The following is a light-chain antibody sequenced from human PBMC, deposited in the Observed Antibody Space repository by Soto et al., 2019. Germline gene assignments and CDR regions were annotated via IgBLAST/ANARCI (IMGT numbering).Light chain of an antibody. CDR1: QSVSSK. Sequence: EIVMTQSPATLSVSPGETATLSCRASQSVSSKLAWYQQKPGQAPRLLIYGASTRATGIPARFSGSGSGTEFTLTISSLQSEDFAVYYCQQYNNWSFGQGTRLEI. CDR3: QQYNNWS. CDR2: GAS. V-gene: IGKV3-15*01. J-gene: IGKJ5*01.